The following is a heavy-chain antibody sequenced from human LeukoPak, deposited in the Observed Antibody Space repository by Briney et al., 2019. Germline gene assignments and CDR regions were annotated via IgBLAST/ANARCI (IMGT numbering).Heavy chain of an antibody. V-gene: IGHV3-43*02. D-gene: IGHD2-2*01. J-gene: IGHJ4*02. CDR2: ISGSGVST. Sequence: SGGSLRLSCAASGLSFDVYVLHWFRQAPGKGLEWVSLISGSGVSTIYTDSVKGPFTISRDNSKNSLYLQMNSLRTEDTALYYCAKDMRFRSTSYGEFDFWGQGTLVTVSS. CDR1: GLSFDVYV. CDR3: AKDMRFRSTSYGEFDF.